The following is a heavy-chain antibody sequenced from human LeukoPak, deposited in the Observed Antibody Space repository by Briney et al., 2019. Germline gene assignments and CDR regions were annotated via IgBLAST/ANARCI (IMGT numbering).Heavy chain of an antibody. Sequence: SETLSLTCTVSGGSISTYYWNWIRQPPGKGLEWIGYIYYSGSTNYNPSLKSRVTISVDTSKNQLSLKLSSVTAADTAVYYCARSRPGCSSTSCYAVDYWGQGTLVTVSS. CDR1: GGSISTYY. CDR2: IYYSGST. V-gene: IGHV4-59*01. J-gene: IGHJ4*02. D-gene: IGHD2-2*01. CDR3: ARSRPGCSSTSCYAVDY.